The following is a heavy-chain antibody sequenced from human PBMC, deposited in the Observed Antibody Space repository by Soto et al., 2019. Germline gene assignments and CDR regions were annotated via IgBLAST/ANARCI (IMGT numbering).Heavy chain of an antibody. CDR3: TRERHSDYDFWSGYYYGMDV. V-gene: IGHV4-31*03. Sequence: SETLSLTCTVSGGSISSGGYYWSWIRQHPGKGLEWIGYIYYSGSTYYNPSLKSRVTISVDTSKNQFSLKLSSVTAADTAVYYCTRERHSDYDFWSGYYYGMDVWGQGTTVTVSS. CDR1: GGSISSGGYY. D-gene: IGHD3-3*01. CDR2: IYYSGST. J-gene: IGHJ6*02.